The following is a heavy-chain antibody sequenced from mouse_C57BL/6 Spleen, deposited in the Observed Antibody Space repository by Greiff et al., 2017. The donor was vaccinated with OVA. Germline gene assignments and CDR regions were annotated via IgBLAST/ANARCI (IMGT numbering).Heavy chain of an antibody. J-gene: IGHJ2*01. V-gene: IGHV1-61*01. D-gene: IGHD1-1*01. CDR1: GYTFPSYW. CDR2: IYPSDSET. CDR3: ARLITTVVAYYFDY. Sequence: QVQLQQPGAELVRPGSSVKLSCKASGYTFPSYWMDWVKQRPGQGLEWIGNIYPSDSETHYNQKFKDKATLTVDKSSSTAYMQLSSLTSEDSAVYYCARLITTVVAYYFDYWGQGTTLTVSS.